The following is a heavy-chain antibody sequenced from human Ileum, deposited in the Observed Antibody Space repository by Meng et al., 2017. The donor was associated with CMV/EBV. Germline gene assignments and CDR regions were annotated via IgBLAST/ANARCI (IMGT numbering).Heavy chain of an antibody. Sequence: ASVKVSCKASGYTFTSYGMSWARQAPGQGLEWMGWISTYNGNANYAQKLQGRVTMTIDTSTSTAYMELRSLRSDDTAVYFCARDKAAAHFDYWGQGTQVTVSS. CDR3: ARDKAAAHFDY. CDR2: ISTYNGNA. J-gene: IGHJ4*02. V-gene: IGHV1-18*01. D-gene: IGHD6-13*01. CDR1: GYTFTSYG.